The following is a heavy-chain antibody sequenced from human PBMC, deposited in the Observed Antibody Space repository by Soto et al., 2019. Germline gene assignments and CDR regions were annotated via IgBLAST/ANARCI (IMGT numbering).Heavy chain of an antibody. V-gene: IGHV3-23*01. Sequence: PGGSLRLSCAASGFTFSSYAMSWVRQAPGKGLEWVSAVSGSGVSTYYADSGKGRFTIPRNNSKHTIYVQMNILRAEDTAVYYCSSFHDLWSGYPSRDYFDYWGQGTLVTVSS. D-gene: IGHD3-3*01. CDR1: GFTFSSYA. CDR3: SSFHDLWSGYPSRDYFDY. J-gene: IGHJ4*02. CDR2: VSGSGVST.